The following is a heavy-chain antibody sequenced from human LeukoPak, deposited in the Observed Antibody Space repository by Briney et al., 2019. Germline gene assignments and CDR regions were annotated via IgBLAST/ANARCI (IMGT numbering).Heavy chain of an antibody. CDR1: GGSISSYY. CDR2: IYYSGST. J-gene: IGHJ6*03. CDR3: AADSKYYDYVWGSYRHYYYMDV. Sequence: SETLSLTCTVSGGSISSYYWSWIRQPPGKGLEWIGYIYYSGSTNYNPSLKSRVTISVDTSKNQFSLKLSSVTAADTAVYYCAADSKYYDYVWGSYRHYYYMDVWGKGTTVTVSS. D-gene: IGHD3-16*02. V-gene: IGHV4-59*01.